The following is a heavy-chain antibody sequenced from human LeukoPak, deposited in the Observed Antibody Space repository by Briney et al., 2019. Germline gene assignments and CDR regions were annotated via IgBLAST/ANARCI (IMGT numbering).Heavy chain of an antibody. D-gene: IGHD2-2*02. J-gene: IGHJ4*02. CDR2: ISAYNGNT. V-gene: IGHV1-18*04. Sequence: SVKVSCKASGYTFNSSYMHWVRQAPGQGLEWMGWISAYNGNTNYAQKLQGRVTMTTDTSTSTAYMELRSLRSDDTAVYYCARDDTDYWGQGTLVTVSS. CDR1: GYTFNSSY. CDR3: ARDDTDY.